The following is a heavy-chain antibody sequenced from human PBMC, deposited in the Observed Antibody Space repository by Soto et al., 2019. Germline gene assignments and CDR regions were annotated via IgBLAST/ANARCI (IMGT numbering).Heavy chain of an antibody. CDR1: GGSISSDY. CDR3: ASHWDGGSLGY. V-gene: IGHV4-59*08. J-gene: IGHJ4*02. D-gene: IGHD3-16*01. Sequence: QVQLQESGPGLVKPSETLSLTCTVSGGSISSDYWSWIRQPPGKGLEWIGYIYYSGSINYNPYLESRVAISVDTSKNKFSLKLTSVTAADTAVSYCASHWDGGSLGYWGQGTLVTVSS. CDR2: IYYSGSI.